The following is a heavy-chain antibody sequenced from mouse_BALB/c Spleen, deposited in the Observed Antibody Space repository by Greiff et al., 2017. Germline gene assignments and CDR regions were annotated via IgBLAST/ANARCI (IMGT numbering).Heavy chain of an antibody. CDR1: GFTFSDYY. J-gene: IGHJ2*01. CDR3: ARGDGYIDY. D-gene: IGHD2-3*01. CDR2: ISDGGSYT. Sequence: EVKLVESGGGLVKPGGSLKLSCAASGFTFSDYYMYWVRQTPEKRLEWVATISDGGSYTYYPDSVKGRFTISRDNAKNNLYLQMSSLKSEDTAMYYCARGDGYIDYWGQGTTLTVSS. V-gene: IGHV5-4*02.